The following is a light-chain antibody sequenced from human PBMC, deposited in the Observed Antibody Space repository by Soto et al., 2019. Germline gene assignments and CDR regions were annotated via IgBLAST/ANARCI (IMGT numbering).Light chain of an antibody. V-gene: IGLV1-40*01. CDR2: DDT. J-gene: IGLJ2*01. CDR3: QSSDSSLSGSVV. Sequence: QSVLTQPPSVSGAPGQRVTISCAGSSYNIGAGYDVNWYQQLPGTAPKLLIYDDTNRPSGVPDRFSGSKSGTSASLAITGLQAEDEANYYCQSSDSSLSGSVVFGGGTQLTVL. CDR1: SYNIGAGYD.